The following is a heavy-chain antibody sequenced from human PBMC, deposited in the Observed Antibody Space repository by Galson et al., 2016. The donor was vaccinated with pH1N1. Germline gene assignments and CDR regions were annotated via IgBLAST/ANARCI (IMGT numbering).Heavy chain of an antibody. CDR1: GGSLSSRNFY. CDR3: ASLVRGSYPDPLYYFDF. V-gene: IGHV4-39*01. CDR2: IRYSGFT. J-gene: IGHJ4*02. Sequence: ETLSLTCTVSGGSLSSRNFYGGWIRQPPGKGLEWIGNIRYSGFTHYNSSLQSRVTISVDTSENQFSLRLSSVTAADTAVYYCASLVRGSYPDPLYYFDFWGLGTLVTVSS. D-gene: IGHD1-26*01.